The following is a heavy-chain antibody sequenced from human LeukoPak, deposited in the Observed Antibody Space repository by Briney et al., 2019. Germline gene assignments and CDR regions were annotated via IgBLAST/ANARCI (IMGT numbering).Heavy chain of an antibody. J-gene: IGHJ4*02. D-gene: IGHD3-10*01. CDR1: GGSFSGYY. V-gene: IGHV4-34*01. Sequence: PSETLSLTCAVYGGSFSGYYWSWIRQPPGKGLEWIGEINHSGSTNYNPSLKSRVTISVDTSKNQFSLKLSSVTAVDTAVYYCARVLPGRKRISIVRGVPRCFDYWGQGTLVTVSS. CDR3: ARVLPGRKRISIVRGVPRCFDY. CDR2: INHSGST.